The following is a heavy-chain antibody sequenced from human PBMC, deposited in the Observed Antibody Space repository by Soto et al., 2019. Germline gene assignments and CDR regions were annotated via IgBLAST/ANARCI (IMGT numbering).Heavy chain of an antibody. D-gene: IGHD6-19*01. Sequence: QVQLQQWGAGLLKPSETLSLSCAVYGGSFSGYDWSWIRQPPGKGLEWIGGINYSGITNYNPSLKSRVTISVETSKKQFSLKLTSVTAADTAVYYCARGVREAVAAPNLDYWGQGILVTVSS. J-gene: IGHJ4*02. CDR3: ARGVREAVAAPNLDY. CDR1: GGSFSGYD. V-gene: IGHV4-34*01. CDR2: INYSGIT.